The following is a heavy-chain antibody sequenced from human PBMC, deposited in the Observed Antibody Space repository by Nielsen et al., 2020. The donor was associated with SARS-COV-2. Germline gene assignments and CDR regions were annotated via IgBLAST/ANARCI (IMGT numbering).Heavy chain of an antibody. V-gene: IGHV4-31*02. CDR2: IYYSGST. Sequence: YWIAWVRQHPGKGLEWIGYIYYSGSTYYNPSLKSRVTISVDTSKNQFSLKLCSVTVADTAVYYCARDQADYYGSGREGGMDVWGQGTTVTVSS. CDR1: Y. J-gene: IGHJ6*02. D-gene: IGHD3-10*01. CDR3: ARDQADYYGSGREGGMDV.